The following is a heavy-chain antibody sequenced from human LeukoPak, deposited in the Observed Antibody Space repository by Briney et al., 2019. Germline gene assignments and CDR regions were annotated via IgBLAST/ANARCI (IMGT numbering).Heavy chain of an antibody. D-gene: IGHD3-10*01. V-gene: IGHV3-21*01. CDR3: ARDKGMVRGVLN. CDR1: GFTFSSYS. J-gene: IGHJ4*02. CDR2: ISSSSSYI. Sequence: SGGSLTLSCAASGFTFSSYSMSWVRQAPGKGLEWVSSISSSSSYIYYADSVKGRFTISRDNAKNSLYLQMNSLRAEDTAVYYCARDKGMVRGVLNWGQGTLVTVSS.